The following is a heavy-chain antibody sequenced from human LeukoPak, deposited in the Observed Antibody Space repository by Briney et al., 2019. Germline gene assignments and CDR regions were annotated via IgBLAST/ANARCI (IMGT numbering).Heavy chain of an antibody. J-gene: IGHJ3*01. CDR3: VKGVAPRGFDV. CDR2: ISSDGVIT. D-gene: IGHD5-12*01. V-gene: IGHV3-64*05. CDR1: GFIFSNYG. Sequence: GGSLRLSCSASGFIFSNYGMVWVRQAPGKGLDYVSAISSDGVITYHADSVKGRFTISRDNSKNTLYVQMSSLRAEDTAVYYCVKGVAPRGFDVWGQGTMVTVSS.